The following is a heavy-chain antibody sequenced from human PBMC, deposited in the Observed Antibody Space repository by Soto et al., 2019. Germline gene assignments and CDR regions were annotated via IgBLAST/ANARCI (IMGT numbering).Heavy chain of an antibody. CDR3: ARHYCSSTSCYLYWFDP. J-gene: IGHJ5*02. CDR2: IYYSGST. D-gene: IGHD2-2*01. V-gene: IGHV4-59*08. Sequence: SETLSLTCTVSGGSISSYYWSWIRQPPGKGLEWIGYIYYSGSTNYNPSLKSRVTISVDTSKNQFSLKLSSVTAADTAVYYCARHYCSSTSCYLYWFDPWGQGTLVTVSS. CDR1: GGSISSYY.